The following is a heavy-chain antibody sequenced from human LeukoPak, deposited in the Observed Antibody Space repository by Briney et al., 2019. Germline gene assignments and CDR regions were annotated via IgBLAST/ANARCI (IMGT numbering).Heavy chain of an antibody. CDR3: ATDTGLGLRFDY. D-gene: IGHD5/OR15-5a*01. V-gene: IGHV1-24*01. CDR2: FDPEEVET. J-gene: IGHJ4*02. CDR1: GYTLTELS. Sequence: ASVKVSCKVSGYTLTELSMHWVRQAPGKGLEWMGGFDPEEVETIYAQKFQGTITMTEETSTDTAYMELSSLRSEDTAVYYCATDTGLGLRFDYWGQGTLVTVSS.